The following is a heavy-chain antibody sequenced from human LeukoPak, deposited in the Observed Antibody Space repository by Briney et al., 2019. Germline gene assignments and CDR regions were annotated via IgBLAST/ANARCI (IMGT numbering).Heavy chain of an antibody. CDR1: GGSISSGSYY. Sequence: SETLSLTCTVSGGSISSGSYYWSWIRQPAGKGLEWIGRIYTSGSTNYNPSLKSRVTISVDTSKNQFSLKLSSVTAADTAVYYCAREYSGGWSKYFQHWGQGTLVTVSS. CDR2: IYTSGST. V-gene: IGHV4-61*02. J-gene: IGHJ1*01. D-gene: IGHD6-19*01. CDR3: AREYSGGWSKYFQH.